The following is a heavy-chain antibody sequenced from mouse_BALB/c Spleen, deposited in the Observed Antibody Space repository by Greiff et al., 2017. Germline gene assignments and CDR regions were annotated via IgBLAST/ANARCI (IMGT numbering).Heavy chain of an antibody. CDR2: IRNKANGYTT. V-gene: IGHV7-3*02. D-gene: IGHD2-14*01. J-gene: IGHJ4*01. Sequence: EVKLVESGGGLVQPGGSLRLSCATSGFTFTDYYMSWVRQPPGKALEWLGFIRNKANGYTTEYSASVKGRFTISRDNSQSILYLHMNTLRAEDSATYYCATDGEVPLPVDYWGQGTSVTVSS. CDR1: GFTFTDYY. CDR3: ATDGEVPLPVDY.